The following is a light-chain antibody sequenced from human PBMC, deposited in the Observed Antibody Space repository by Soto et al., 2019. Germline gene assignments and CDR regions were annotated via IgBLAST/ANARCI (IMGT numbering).Light chain of an antibody. CDR1: QSVSSY. J-gene: IGKJ2*01. V-gene: IGKV3-11*01. Sequence: EIVLTQSPATLSLSPGERATLSCRASQSVSSYLAWYQQKPGQAPRLLIYDASNRATGIPARFSGSGYGTDFTLTISSLEPEDFAVYYCQQRSNWPPANTFGQGTKLEIK. CDR2: DAS. CDR3: QQRSNWPPANT.